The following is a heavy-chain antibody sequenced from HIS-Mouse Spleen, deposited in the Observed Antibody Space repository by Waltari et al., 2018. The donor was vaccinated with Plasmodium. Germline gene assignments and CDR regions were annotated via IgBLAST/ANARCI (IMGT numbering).Heavy chain of an antibody. CDR3: ASSWYWYFDL. V-gene: IGHV3-7*01. D-gene: IGHD6-13*01. J-gene: IGHJ2*01. CDR1: GLTFSSYW. CDR2: IKQDGSEK. Sequence: EVKLVESGGGFVQPGGSLSLSCAASGLTFSSYWMSWVRQAPGKGLEWVANIKQDGSEKYYVDSVKGRFTISRDNAKNSLYLQMNSLRAEDTAVYYCASSWYWYFDLWGRGTLVTVSS.